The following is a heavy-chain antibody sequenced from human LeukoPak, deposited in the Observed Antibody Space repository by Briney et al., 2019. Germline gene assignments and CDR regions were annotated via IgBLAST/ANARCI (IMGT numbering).Heavy chain of an antibody. CDR1: GGSIGGGSLY. Sequence: SETLSLTCTVSGGSIGGGSLYWSWIRQAAGKGLEWIGRVQSSGGTNYNPSLKSRVTISVDTSKNQFSLKLSSVTAADTAVYYCARGVGATMGFDYWGQGTLVTVSS. J-gene: IGHJ4*02. D-gene: IGHD1-26*01. CDR2: VQSSGGT. V-gene: IGHV4-61*02. CDR3: ARGVGATMGFDY.